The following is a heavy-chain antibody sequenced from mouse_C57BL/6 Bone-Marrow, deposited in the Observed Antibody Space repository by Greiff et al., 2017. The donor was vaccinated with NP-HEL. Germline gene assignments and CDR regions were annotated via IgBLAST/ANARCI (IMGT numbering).Heavy chain of an antibody. CDR1: GYSFTGYF. J-gene: IGHJ1*03. Sequence: VHVKQSGPELVKPGASVKISCKASGYSFTGYFMNWVKQSHGKSLEWIGRINPYNGDTFYNQKFKGKATLTVDKSSSTAHMELLSLTSEDFAVYYCAIGSIYYDYPYWYFDVWGTGTTVTVSS. D-gene: IGHD2-4*01. CDR3: AIGSIYYDYPYWYFDV. CDR2: INPYNGDT. V-gene: IGHV1-37*01.